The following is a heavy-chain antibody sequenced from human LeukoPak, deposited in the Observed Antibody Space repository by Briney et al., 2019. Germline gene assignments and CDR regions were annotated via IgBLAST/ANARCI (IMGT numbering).Heavy chain of an antibody. D-gene: IGHD3-22*01. J-gene: IGHJ5*02. Sequence: GASVKVSCKASGYSFTDYYIHWVRQAPGQGLEWMGWIDPNSGGTNYAQKFQGRVTMTRDTSTTTVYMELSSLRSDDTAIYYCARAGAVVGDIRGFDWFDPWGQGTLVTVSS. CDR2: IDPNSGGT. CDR1: GYSFTDYY. CDR3: ARAGAVVGDIRGFDWFDP. V-gene: IGHV1-2*02.